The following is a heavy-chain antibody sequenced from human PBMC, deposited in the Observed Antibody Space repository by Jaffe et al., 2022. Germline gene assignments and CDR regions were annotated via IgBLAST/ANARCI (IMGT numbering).Heavy chain of an antibody. CDR2: IYYSGST. J-gene: IGHJ5*02. Sequence: QLQLQESGPGLVKPSETLSLTCTVSGGSISSSSYYWGWIRQPPGKGLEWIGSIYYSGSTYYNPSLKSRVTISVDTSKNQFSLKLSSVTAADTAVYYCARRSLGSSWTNWFDPWGQGTLVTVSS. CDR1: GGSISSSSYY. V-gene: IGHV4-39*01. D-gene: IGHD6-13*01. CDR3: ARRSLGSSWTNWFDP.